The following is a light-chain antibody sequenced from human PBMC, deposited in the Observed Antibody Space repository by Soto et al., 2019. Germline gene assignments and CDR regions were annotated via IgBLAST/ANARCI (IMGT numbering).Light chain of an antibody. V-gene: IGKV3-15*01. Sequence: EIVLTQSPGTLSLSPGERATLSCRASQSVSSNYFAWYQQKPGQAPRLLIYGVSTRATGIPARLSGSGSGTEFTLPIISLLSEDFAVYYCQQYNNWPGPFGQGTKV. CDR2: GVS. CDR1: QSVSSN. CDR3: QQYNNWPGP. J-gene: IGKJ1*01.